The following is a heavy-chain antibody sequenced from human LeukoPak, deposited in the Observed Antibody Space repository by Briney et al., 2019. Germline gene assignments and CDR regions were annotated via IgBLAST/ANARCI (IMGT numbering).Heavy chain of an antibody. J-gene: IGHJ4*02. D-gene: IGHD4-17*01. V-gene: IGHV3-66*01. CDR2: IYSDGRT. CDR1: GFSVSSNY. CDR3: AKIAPWGALTTTDGFDY. Sequence: GGSLRLSCAASGFSVSSNYMNWVRQAPGKGPEWVSVIYSDGRTYYADSVKGRFTISRDNSKNTLYVQMDSLRVEDTAVYYCAKIAPWGALTTTDGFDYWGQGALVTVSS.